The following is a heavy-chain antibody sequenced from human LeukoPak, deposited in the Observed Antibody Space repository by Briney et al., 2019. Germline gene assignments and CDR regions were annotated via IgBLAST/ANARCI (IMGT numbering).Heavy chain of an antibody. CDR3: ARSGSYGGYYFDY. V-gene: IGHV1-69*13. J-gene: IGHJ4*02. D-gene: IGHD5-18*01. CDR1: GYTFTGYY. CDR2: IIPIFGTA. Sequence: GASVKVSCKASGYTFTGYYMHWVRQAPGQGLEWMGGIIPIFGTANYAQKFQGRVTITADESTSTAYMELSSLRSEDTAVYYCARSGSYGGYYFDYWGQGTLVTVSS.